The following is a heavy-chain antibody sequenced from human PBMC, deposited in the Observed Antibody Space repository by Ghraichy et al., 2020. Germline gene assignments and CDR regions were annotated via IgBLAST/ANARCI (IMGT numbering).Heavy chain of an antibody. CDR2: ISHTGSA. CDR3: AREYTSPHWYLDV. CDR1: GGSFSAYY. J-gene: IGHJ2*01. Sequence: SETLSLTCAVYGGSFSAYYWTWLRQTPGKGLEWIGEISHTGSASYNPSLMDRVTISVDTSNNHISLKLTSVTAADTALYYCAREYTSPHWYLDVWGRGSLVTVSS. D-gene: IGHD6-6*01. V-gene: IGHV4-34*01.